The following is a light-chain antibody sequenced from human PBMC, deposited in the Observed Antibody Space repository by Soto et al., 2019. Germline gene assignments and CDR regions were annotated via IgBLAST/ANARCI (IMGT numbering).Light chain of an antibody. Sequence: EIVMTQSPATLSVSPGERATLSCRASQSVSSNLAWYQQKPGQAPRLLIYGASNRATGIPDRFSGSGSETDFTLTISGLEPEDFAVYYCQNYGNSPWTFGQGTKVEI. J-gene: IGKJ1*01. CDR3: QNYGNSPWT. CDR2: GAS. CDR1: QSVSSN. V-gene: IGKV3D-15*02.